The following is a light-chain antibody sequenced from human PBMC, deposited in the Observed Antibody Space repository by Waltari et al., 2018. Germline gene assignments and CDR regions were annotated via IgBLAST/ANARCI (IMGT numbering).Light chain of an antibody. Sequence: IQLTQSPSSLSASVGDRVAITCRASQDIYTYLAWDQQKPGRAPKLLIYGASSLQRGVPSRFSGSGSGTDFTLTINTLQPEDFATYYCHQLNSNPPTFGGGTQVQIK. J-gene: IGKJ4*01. V-gene: IGKV1-9*01. CDR2: GAS. CDR3: HQLNSNPPT. CDR1: QDIYTY.